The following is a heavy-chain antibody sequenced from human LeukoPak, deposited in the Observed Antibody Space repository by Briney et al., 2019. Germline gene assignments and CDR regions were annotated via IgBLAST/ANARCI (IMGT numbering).Heavy chain of an antibody. CDR1: GGSFSGYY. Sequence: PSETLSLTCAVYGGSFSGYYWSWIRQPPGKGLEWIGEINHSGSTNYNPSLESRVTISVDTSKNQFSLKLSSVTAADTAVYYCARGPILLWFGELLRIYYYGMDVWGQGTTVTVSS. D-gene: IGHD3-10*01. J-gene: IGHJ6*02. CDR2: INHSGST. V-gene: IGHV4-34*01. CDR3: ARGPILLWFGELLRIYYYGMDV.